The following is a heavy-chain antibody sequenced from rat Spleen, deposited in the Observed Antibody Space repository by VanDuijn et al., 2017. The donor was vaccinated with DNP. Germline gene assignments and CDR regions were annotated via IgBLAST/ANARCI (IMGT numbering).Heavy chain of an antibody. D-gene: IGHD1-2*01. Sequence: EVRLVESGGGLVQPGRSLKLSCAASGFTFSDYSMAWVLQAPTKGLEWVATISYDGSRTYYRDSVKGRFTISRDNAKTTLYLHMDSLRSEDTATYYCARHDYYSSPYYAMDAWGQGTSVTVSS. CDR2: ISYDGSRT. V-gene: IGHV5-7*01. J-gene: IGHJ4*01. CDR1: GFTFSDYS. CDR3: ARHDYYSSPYYAMDA.